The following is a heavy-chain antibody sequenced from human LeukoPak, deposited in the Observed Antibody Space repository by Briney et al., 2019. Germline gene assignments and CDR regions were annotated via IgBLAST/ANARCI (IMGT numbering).Heavy chain of an antibody. CDR1: GYTFTGYY. D-gene: IGHD3-22*01. CDR3: ALFGYDSSGYYSHFDY. Sequence: GASVKVSCKASGYTFTGYYMHWVRQAPGQGLEWMGWINPNSGGTNYAQKFQGRVTMTRDTSISTAYMELSSLRSEDTAVYYCALFGYDSSGYYSHFDYWGQGTLVTVSS. CDR2: INPNSGGT. V-gene: IGHV1-2*02. J-gene: IGHJ4*02.